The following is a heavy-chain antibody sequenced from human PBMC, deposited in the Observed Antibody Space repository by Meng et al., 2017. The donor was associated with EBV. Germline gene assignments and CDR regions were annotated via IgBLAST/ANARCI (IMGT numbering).Heavy chain of an antibody. D-gene: IGHD3-3*01. V-gene: IGHV1-8*01. J-gene: IGHJ5*02. CDR3: ARGVGTIFGVVIKNWFDP. Sequence: QVQLVQSGAEVKKPGASVKVSCKASGYTLISYDINWVRQATGQGLEWMGWMNPNSGNTGYAQKFQGRVTMTRNTSISTAYMELSSLRSEDTAVYYCARGVGTIFGVVIKNWFDPWGQGTLVTVSS. CDR2: MNPNSGNT. CDR1: GYTLISYD.